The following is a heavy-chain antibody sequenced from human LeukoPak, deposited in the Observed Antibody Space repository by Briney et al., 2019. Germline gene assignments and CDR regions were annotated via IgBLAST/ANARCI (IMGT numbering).Heavy chain of an antibody. Sequence: ASVKVSCKASGYTFTSYDINWVRQATRQGLEWMGWMNPNSGNTGYAQKFQGRVTITRNTSISTAYMELSSLRSEDTAVYYCARGVTIFGVVIIRYYYMDVWGKGTTVTVSS. V-gene: IGHV1-8*03. CDR3: ARGVTIFGVVIIRYYYMDV. D-gene: IGHD3-3*01. J-gene: IGHJ6*03. CDR2: MNPNSGNT. CDR1: GYTFTSYD.